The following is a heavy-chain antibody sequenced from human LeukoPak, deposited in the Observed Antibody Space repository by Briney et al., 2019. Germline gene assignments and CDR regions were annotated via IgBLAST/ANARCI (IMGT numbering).Heavy chain of an antibody. Sequence: GASVKVSCKASGGTFSSYAISWVRQAPGQGLEWMGGIIPIFGTANYAQKFQGRVTITTDESTSTAYMELSSLRSEDTAVYYCARGAPVAGTYYFDYWGQGTLVTVSS. CDR3: ARGAPVAGTYYFDY. V-gene: IGHV1-69*05. J-gene: IGHJ4*02. D-gene: IGHD6-19*01. CDR2: IIPIFGTA. CDR1: GGTFSSYA.